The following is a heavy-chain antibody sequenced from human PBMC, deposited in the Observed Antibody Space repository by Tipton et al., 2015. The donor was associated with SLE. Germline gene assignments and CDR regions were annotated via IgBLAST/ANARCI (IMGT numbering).Heavy chain of an antibody. J-gene: IGHJ4*02. CDR3: ASGNPVMPL. CDR1: GGSITGYH. CDR2: VYYTGTT. V-gene: IGHV4-59*07. Sequence: TLSLTCTVSGGSITGYHWSWIRQPPGKGLEWIGYVYYTGTTNYDPSLRSRVTMSADTSRNQFSLKLTSVTAADTAVYYCASGNPVMPLWGQGTLVTVSS. D-gene: IGHD1-1*01.